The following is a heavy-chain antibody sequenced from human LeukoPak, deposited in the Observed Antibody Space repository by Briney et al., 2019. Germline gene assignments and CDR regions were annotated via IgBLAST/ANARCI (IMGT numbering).Heavy chain of an antibody. D-gene: IGHD2-2*02. CDR1: GFTFNSYA. V-gene: IGHV3-23*01. Sequence: GASLRLSCAASGFTFNSYAMSWVRQAPGKGMEWVSAISGSGGSTYYADSVKDRFTISRDNSKYTLYLQMNSLRAEDTAVYYCVKDGGYCSSTSCYTVPAQHWGQGTLVTVSS. CDR2: ISGSGGST. CDR3: VKDGGYCSSTSCYTVPAQH. J-gene: IGHJ1*01.